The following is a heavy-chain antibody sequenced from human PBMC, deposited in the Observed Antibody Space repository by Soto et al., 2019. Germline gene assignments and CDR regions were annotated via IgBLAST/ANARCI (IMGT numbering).Heavy chain of an antibody. Sequence: SVKVSCKASGGTFSSETITWVRQAPGQGLEWMGGIIPITDTANYAQNFQGRVTITADESTSTVYMELSSLRSEDTAVYYCATLVPAPIKLFPRLGWFDPWGQGTLVTVS. D-gene: IGHD2-2*02. J-gene: IGHJ5*02. CDR1: GGTFSSET. V-gene: IGHV1-69*13. CDR2: IIPITDTA. CDR3: ATLVPAPIKLFPRLGWFDP.